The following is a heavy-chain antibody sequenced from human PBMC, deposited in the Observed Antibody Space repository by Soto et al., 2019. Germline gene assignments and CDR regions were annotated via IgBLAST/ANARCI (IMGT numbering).Heavy chain of an antibody. CDR2: ISAYNGNT. CDR3: ARGPLLVPAAMFDP. J-gene: IGHJ5*02. Sequence: GASVKVSCKASGYTFTSYGISWVRQAPGQGLEWMGWISAYNGNTNYAQKLQGRVTMTTDTSTSTAYMELRSLRSDDTAMYYCARGPLLVPAAMFDPWGQGTLVTVSS. V-gene: IGHV1-18*01. CDR1: GYTFTSYG. D-gene: IGHD2-2*01.